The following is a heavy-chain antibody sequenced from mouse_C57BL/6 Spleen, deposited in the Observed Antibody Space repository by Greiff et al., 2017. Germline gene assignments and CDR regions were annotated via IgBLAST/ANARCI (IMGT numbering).Heavy chain of an antibody. D-gene: IGHD1-1*01. Sequence: VKLMESGAELVKPGASVKLSCKASGYTFTSYWMQWVKQRPGQGLEWIGEIDPSDSYTNYNQKFKGKATLTVDTSSSTAYMQLSSLTSEDSAVYYCARLRTTVKYFDYWGQGTTLTVSS. CDR1: GYTFTSYW. J-gene: IGHJ2*01. CDR2: IDPSDSYT. CDR3: ARLRTTVKYFDY. V-gene: IGHV1-50*01.